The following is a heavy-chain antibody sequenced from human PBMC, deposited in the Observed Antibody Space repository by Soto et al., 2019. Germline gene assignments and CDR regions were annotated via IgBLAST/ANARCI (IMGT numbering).Heavy chain of an antibody. D-gene: IGHD1-26*01. Sequence: QVQLQESGPGLVKPSETLSLTCTVSGGSINNYYWSWIRQPPGKGLERIGYIYYSGSTNYNPSLKSRVTISVDTSKNQVSLKLSSVTAADTAVYYCARRYGGNFDYWGQGTLVTVSS. J-gene: IGHJ4*02. CDR2: IYYSGST. CDR3: ARRYGGNFDY. CDR1: GGSINNYY. V-gene: IGHV4-59*01.